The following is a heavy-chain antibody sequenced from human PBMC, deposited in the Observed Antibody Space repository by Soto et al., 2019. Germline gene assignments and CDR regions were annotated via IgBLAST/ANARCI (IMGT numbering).Heavy chain of an antibody. CDR1: GCTFSSYA. V-gene: IGHV3-23*01. CDR2: ISGSGGST. Sequence: PGGSLSLSCAASGCTFSSYAMSWVRQPQGKGLEWVSAISGSGGSTYYADSVKGRFTISRDNSKNTLYLQMNSLRAEDTAVYYCAKDTNLALYYYYGMDVWGQGTTVTV. J-gene: IGHJ6*02. CDR3: AKDTNLALYYYYGMDV. D-gene: IGHD1-7*01.